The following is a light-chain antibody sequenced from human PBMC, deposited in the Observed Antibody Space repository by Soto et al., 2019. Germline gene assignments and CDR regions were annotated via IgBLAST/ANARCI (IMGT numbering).Light chain of an antibody. J-gene: IGLJ3*02. V-gene: IGLV2-8*01. Sequence: QSALTQPPSASGSPGQSVSISCTGTSSDVGGYNYVSWYQQHPGKAPKLMIYEVTKRPSGVPDRFSGSKSGNTASLTVSGLQAEYEADYYCSSYAGSNNLVFGGGTKRTV. CDR3: SSYAGSNNLV. CDR1: SSDVGGYNY. CDR2: EVT.